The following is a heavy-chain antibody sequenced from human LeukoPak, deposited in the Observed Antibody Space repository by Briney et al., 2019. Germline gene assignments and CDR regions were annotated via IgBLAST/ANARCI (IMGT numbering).Heavy chain of an antibody. V-gene: IGHV4-59*01. CDR2: IYYSGST. D-gene: IGHD2-2*01. J-gene: IGHJ5*02. Sequence: SETLSLTCTVSGGSISSYYWSWIRQPPGKGLEWIGYIYYSGSTNYNPSLKSRVTISADTSKNQFSLKLSSVTAADTAVYYCARYARADWFDPWGQGTLVTVSS. CDR3: ARYARADWFDP. CDR1: GGSISSYY.